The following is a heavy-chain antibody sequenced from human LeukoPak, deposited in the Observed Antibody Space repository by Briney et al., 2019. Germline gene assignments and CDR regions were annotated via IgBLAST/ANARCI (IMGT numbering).Heavy chain of an antibody. CDR1: GFTFSSYS. J-gene: IGHJ4*02. CDR3: ARDSVDHFDY. Sequence: GGSLRLSCAASGFTFSSYSMNWVRQAPGKGLEWVSSISSSSSYIYYADSVKGRFTISRDNAKNSLYVQMNSLRAEDTAVYYCARDSVDHFDYWGQGTLVTVSS. CDR2: ISSSSSYI. V-gene: IGHV3-21*01. D-gene: IGHD5-12*01.